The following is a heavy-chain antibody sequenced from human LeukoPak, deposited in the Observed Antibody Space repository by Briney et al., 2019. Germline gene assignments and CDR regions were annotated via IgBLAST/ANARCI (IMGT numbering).Heavy chain of an antibody. CDR3: AGDSNGYYQFDD. D-gene: IGHD3-22*01. CDR2: IYYSGST. CDR1: GGSISSGGYY. Sequence: PSQTLSLTCTVSGGSISSGGYYWSWIRQHPGKGLEWIGYIYYSGSTYYNPSLKSRVTISVDTSKNQFSLNLTSVTAADTAVYYCAGDSNGYYQFDDWGQGTLVTVPS. V-gene: IGHV4-31*03. J-gene: IGHJ4*02.